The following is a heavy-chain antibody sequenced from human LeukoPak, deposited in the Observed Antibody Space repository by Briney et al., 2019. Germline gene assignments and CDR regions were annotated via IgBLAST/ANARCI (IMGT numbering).Heavy chain of an antibody. CDR2: ISSSSSYI. CDR3: ARRLPRYYFDY. V-gene: IGHV3-21*01. CDR1: GFTFSSYS. Sequence: GGSLRLSCAASGFTFSSYSMNWVRQAPGKGLEWVSSISSSSSYIYYADSVKGRFTISRDNAKNSQYLQMNSLRAEDTAVYYCARRLPRYYFDYWGQGTLVTVSS. J-gene: IGHJ4*02.